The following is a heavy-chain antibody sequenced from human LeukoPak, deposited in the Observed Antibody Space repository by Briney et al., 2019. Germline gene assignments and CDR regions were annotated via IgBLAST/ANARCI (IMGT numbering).Heavy chain of an antibody. Sequence: ASVKVPCKASGGTFSSYAISWVRQAPGQGLEWMGGIIPIFGTASYAQKFQGRVTITTDESTSTAYMELSSLRSEDTAVYYCARGHSPHYCSSTSCRQYYYYMDVWGKGTTVTVSS. D-gene: IGHD2-2*01. CDR3: ARGHSPHYCSSTSCRQYYYYMDV. CDR1: GGTFSSYA. V-gene: IGHV1-69*05. CDR2: IIPIFGTA. J-gene: IGHJ6*03.